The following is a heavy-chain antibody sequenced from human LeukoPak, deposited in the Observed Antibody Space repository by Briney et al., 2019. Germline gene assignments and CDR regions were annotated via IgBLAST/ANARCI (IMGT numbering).Heavy chain of an antibody. Sequence: SSETLSLTCTVSGGSISSGGYYWSWIRQHPGKGLEWIGYIYFSGSTYYNPSLKSRVTISVDTSKNQFSLKLSSVTAADTAVYYCAREDYDKMTDIWGQGTMVTVSS. CDR1: GGSISSGGYY. CDR2: IYFSGST. V-gene: IGHV4-31*03. D-gene: IGHD3-22*01. CDR3: AREDYDKMTDI. J-gene: IGHJ3*02.